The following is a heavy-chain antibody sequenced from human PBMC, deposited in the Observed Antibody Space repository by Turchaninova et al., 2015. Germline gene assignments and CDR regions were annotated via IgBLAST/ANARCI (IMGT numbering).Heavy chain of an antibody. D-gene: IGHD3-3*01. CDR2: IRWDGGNT. CDR3: AKDAQTYDFWTAADY. J-gene: IGHJ4*02. V-gene: IGHV3-43*01. CDR1: GFTFDDYT. Sequence: EVHLVESGGVVVQPGGSLRLSCAASGFTFDDYTMHWVRHAPGKGLEWVSLIRWDGGNTYYADTVKGRITSSRDNSKNSLYLQMNSLRTEDTALYYCAKDAQTYDFWTAADYWGQGTLVTVSS.